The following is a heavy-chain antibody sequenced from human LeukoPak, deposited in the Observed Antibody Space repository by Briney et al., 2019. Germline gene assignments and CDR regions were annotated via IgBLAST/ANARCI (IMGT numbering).Heavy chain of an antibody. CDR1: GYTFTSYD. Sequence: ASVKVSCKASGYTFTSYDINWVRQATGQGLEWMGWMNPNSGNTGYAQKFQGRVTMTRNTSISTAYMELSSLRSEDTAVYYCARGSGGHYPRPYYYYGMDVWGQGTTVTVSS. J-gene: IGHJ6*02. V-gene: IGHV1-8*01. CDR2: MNPNSGNT. D-gene: IGHD3-10*01. CDR3: ARGSGGHYPRPYYYYGMDV.